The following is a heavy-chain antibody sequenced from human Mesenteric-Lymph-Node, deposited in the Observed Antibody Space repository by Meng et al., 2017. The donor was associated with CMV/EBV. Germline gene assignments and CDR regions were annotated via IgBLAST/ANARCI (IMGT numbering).Heavy chain of an antibody. CDR3: AATRARDSSRYDY. CDR1: GFTFTSSA. V-gene: IGHV1-58*01. CDR2: IVVGSGNT. J-gene: IGHJ4*02. D-gene: IGHD6-13*01. Sequence: SCKASGFTFTSSAVQWVRQARGQRLEWIGWIVVGSGNTNYAQKFQERVTITRDMSTSTAYMELSSLRSEDTAVYYCAATRARDSSRYDYWGQGTLVTVSS.